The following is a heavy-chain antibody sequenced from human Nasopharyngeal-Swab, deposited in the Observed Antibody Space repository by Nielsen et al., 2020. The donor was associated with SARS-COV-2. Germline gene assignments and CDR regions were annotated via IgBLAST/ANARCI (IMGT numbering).Heavy chain of an antibody. Sequence: GGSLRLSCEATGFTFSSHWMHWVRQAPGKGLAWVSTIDAGGGNTWYADSVKGRFTISRDNSKRTLYLQMNSLRADDTALYYCADPPFSEYWGQGTLVTVSS. CDR3: ADPPFSEY. V-gene: IGHV3-23*01. J-gene: IGHJ4*02. CDR1: GFTFSSHW. CDR2: IDAGGGNT.